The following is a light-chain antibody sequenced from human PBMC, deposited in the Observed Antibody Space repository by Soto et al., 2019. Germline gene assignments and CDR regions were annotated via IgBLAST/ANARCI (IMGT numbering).Light chain of an antibody. CDR2: AAS. V-gene: IGKV3-20*01. CDR1: QSIRSSY. Sequence: EIVLTQSPGTLSLSPGERAALSCRASQSIRSSYLAWYQQKPGQAPRLLIFAASSTATGVPARLSGSGSGTHFSRPIRRLEPEDFAVYYCRQYDSSTLTFGGGTKVQS. CDR3: RQYDSSTLT. J-gene: IGKJ4*01.